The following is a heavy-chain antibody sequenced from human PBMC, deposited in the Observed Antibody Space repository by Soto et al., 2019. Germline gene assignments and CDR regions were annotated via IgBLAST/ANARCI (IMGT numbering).Heavy chain of an antibody. D-gene: IGHD3-3*01. CDR1: GGTFSSYA. J-gene: IGHJ6*02. Sequence: QVQLVQSGAEVKKPGSSVKVSCKASGGTFSSYAISWVRQAPGQGLEWMGGIIPIFGTANYAQKFQGRVTITADESTSTAYMELSSRRSEDTAVYYCARGRRYYDFWSGYYPDYYYYYGMDVWGQGTTVTVSS. CDR2: IIPIFGTA. V-gene: IGHV1-69*01. CDR3: ARGRRYYDFWSGYYPDYYYYYGMDV.